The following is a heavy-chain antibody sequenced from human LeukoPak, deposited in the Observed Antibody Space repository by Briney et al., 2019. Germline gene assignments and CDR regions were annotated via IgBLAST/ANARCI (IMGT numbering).Heavy chain of an antibody. Sequence: SETLSLTCTVSGGSISSSSYYWGWIRQPPGKGLEWIGSIYYSGSTYYNPSLKSRVTISVDTSKNQFSLKLTSVTAADTAVYYCARPPSPESHGEGWLDYWGQGTLVTVSS. CDR1: GGSISSSSYY. D-gene: IGHD5-12*01. J-gene: IGHJ4*02. CDR2: IYYSGST. V-gene: IGHV4-39*07. CDR3: ARPPSPESHGEGWLDY.